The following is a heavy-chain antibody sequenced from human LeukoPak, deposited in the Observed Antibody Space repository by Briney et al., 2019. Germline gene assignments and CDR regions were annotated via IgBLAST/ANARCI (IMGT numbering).Heavy chain of an antibody. CDR2: VYYRGST. CDR1: GGSMSNYY. V-gene: IGHV4-59*01. Sequence: PSETLSLTCTVSGGSMSNYYWTWIRQPPGKGLGWLGYVYYRGSTNYNPSLKSRVTISVDTSENQFSLKLSSVTAADTAVYYCARVAYYYDTATYYNPAHLDFWGQGALVTVSS. J-gene: IGHJ4*02. CDR3: ARVAYYYDTATYYNPAHLDF. D-gene: IGHD3-10*01.